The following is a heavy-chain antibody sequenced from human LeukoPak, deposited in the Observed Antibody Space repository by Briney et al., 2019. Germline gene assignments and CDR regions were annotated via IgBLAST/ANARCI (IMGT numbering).Heavy chain of an antibody. CDR3: ARDITDYGDYPDYYYYYMDV. CDR2: ISSSSSYI. V-gene: IGHV3-21*01. J-gene: IGHJ6*03. Sequence: GESLKISCAASGFTFSSYSMNWVRQAPGKGLEWVSSISSSSSYIYYADSVKGRFTISRDNAKNSLYLQMNSLRAEDTAVYYCARDITDYGDYPDYYYYYMDVWGKGTTVTVSS. D-gene: IGHD4-17*01. CDR1: GFTFSSYS.